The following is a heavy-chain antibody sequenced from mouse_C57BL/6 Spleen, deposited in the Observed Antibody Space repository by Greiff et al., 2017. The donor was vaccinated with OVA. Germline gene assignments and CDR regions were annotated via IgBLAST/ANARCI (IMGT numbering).Heavy chain of an antibody. CDR2: IYPGSGNT. J-gene: IGHJ2*01. CDR1: DYTFTDYY. Sequence: VQLQQSGAELVRPGASVKLSCKASDYTFTDYYINWVKQRPGQGLEWIARIYPGSGNTYYNEKFKGKATLTAEKSSSTAYMQLSSLTSEDSAVYFCARSGGDYYFDYWGQGTTLTVSS. CDR3: ARSGGDYYFDY. V-gene: IGHV1-76*01. D-gene: IGHD1-3*01.